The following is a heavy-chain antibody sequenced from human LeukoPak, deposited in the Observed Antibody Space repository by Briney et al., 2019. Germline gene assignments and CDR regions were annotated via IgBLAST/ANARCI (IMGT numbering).Heavy chain of an antibody. J-gene: IGHJ5*02. V-gene: IGHV1-18*01. Sequence: GASVKVSCKASGYTFTSYGISWVRQAPGQGLEWMGWISAYNGITNYAQKLQGRVTMTTDTSTSTAYMELRSLRSDDTAVYYCAREITRYYYDSSGYQPFDPWGQGTLVTVSS. CDR3: AREITRYYYDSSGYQPFDP. D-gene: IGHD3-22*01. CDR2: ISAYNGIT. CDR1: GYTFTSYG.